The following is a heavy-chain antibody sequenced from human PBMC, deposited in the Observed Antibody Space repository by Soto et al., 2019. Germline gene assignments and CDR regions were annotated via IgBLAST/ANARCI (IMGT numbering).Heavy chain of an antibody. V-gene: IGHV3-21*01. J-gene: IGHJ6*02. Sequence: EVQLVESGGGLVKPGGSLSLSFAASGFTFSSYSMNWVRQAPGQGLEWVSSISSSCSYIYYEDSVKGRFTSARDSAKNTLYLQTNSLRGDGTAVYYCASRTHYYDGSGDPEVDVWCRGTTVTVSS. CDR1: GFTFSSYS. CDR3: ASRTHYYDGSGDPEVDV. CDR2: ISSSCSYI. D-gene: IGHD3-22*01.